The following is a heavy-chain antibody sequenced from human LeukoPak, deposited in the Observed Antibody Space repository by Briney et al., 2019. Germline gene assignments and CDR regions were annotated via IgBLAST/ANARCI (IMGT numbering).Heavy chain of an antibody. Sequence: GGSLRLSCAASGFTFSSYAMHWVRQAPGKGLEWVAVISYDGSNKYYADSVKGRFTISRDNSKNTLYLQMNSLRAEDTAVYYCARGISYYYDSSGYYPFQHWGQGTLVIVSS. J-gene: IGHJ1*01. CDR1: GFTFSSYA. V-gene: IGHV3-30-3*01. CDR3: ARGISYYYDSSGYYPFQH. D-gene: IGHD3-22*01. CDR2: ISYDGSNK.